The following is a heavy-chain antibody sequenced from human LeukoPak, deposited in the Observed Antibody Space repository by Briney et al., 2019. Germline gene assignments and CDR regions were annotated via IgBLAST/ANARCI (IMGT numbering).Heavy chain of an antibody. CDR1: GFTFSSYS. CDR3: AREYYYDSSGRRWFDP. V-gene: IGHV3-21*01. J-gene: IGHJ5*02. Sequence: PGGSLRLSCAASGFTFSSYSMNWVRQAPGKGLEWVSSISSSSSYIYYADSVKGRFTISRDNAKNSLYLQMNSLGPEDTAVYYCAREYYYDSSGRRWFDPWGQGTLVTVSS. D-gene: IGHD3-22*01. CDR2: ISSSSSYI.